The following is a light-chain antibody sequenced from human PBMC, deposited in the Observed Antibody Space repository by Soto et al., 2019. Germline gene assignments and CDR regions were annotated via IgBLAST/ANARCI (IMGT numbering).Light chain of an antibody. CDR1: TSNIGKNF. J-gene: IGLJ7*01. V-gene: IGLV1-47*01. CDR2: KND. CDR3: AVWDDSLTAYL. Sequence: QSVLTQPPSASGTPGQRVTISCSGSTSNIGKNFVYWYQQLPGMAPRLLIYKNDQRPSGVPDRFSGSKSGTSASLAISGVRSEDEADYFCAVWDDSLTAYLFGSGTQLTVL.